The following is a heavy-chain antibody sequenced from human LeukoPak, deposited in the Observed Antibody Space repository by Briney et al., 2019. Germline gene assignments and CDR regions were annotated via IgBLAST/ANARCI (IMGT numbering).Heavy chain of an antibody. J-gene: IGHJ4*02. V-gene: IGHV4-59*01. CDR1: GGSISSYY. D-gene: IGHD3-22*01. Sequence: SETLSLTCTVSGGSISSYYWSWIRQPPGRGLEWIGYIFYSGSTNYNPSLKSQVTISVDTSKNQFSLKLSSVTAADTAVYYCARAAWYYDSSGYYFSGPVDYWGQGTLVTVSS. CDR2: IFYSGST. CDR3: ARAAWYYDSSGYYFSGPVDY.